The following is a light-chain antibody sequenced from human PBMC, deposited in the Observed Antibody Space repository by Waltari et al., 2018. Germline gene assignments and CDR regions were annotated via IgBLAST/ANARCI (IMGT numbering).Light chain of an antibody. V-gene: IGKV1-39*01. J-gene: IGKJ5*01. Sequence: DIQMTQSPSSLSASVGGRVTITCRASETIDTYLNWYQHKPGQAPKLLIYAASSLQSGVPSRFSGSGSGTDFTLTISNLRPEDFATYYCQQSYSTLSITFGQGTRLEI. CDR3: QQSYSTLSIT. CDR2: AAS. CDR1: ETIDTY.